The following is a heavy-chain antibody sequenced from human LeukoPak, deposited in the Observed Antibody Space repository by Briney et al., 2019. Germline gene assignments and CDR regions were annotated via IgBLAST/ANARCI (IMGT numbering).Heavy chain of an antibody. J-gene: IGHJ6*02. V-gene: IGHV3-7*01. CDR3: ARALWSGPVYYGMDV. D-gene: IGHD3-10*01. Sequence: GGSLRLSCTASGFTFSNFWMGGVRQAPGKGLEGVANIKQDESGKFYLGSVKGRFTISRDNAKNSLYLQMNSLRAEDTAVYYCARALWSGPVYYGMDVWGQGTTVTVSS. CDR2: IKQDESGK. CDR1: GFTFSNFW.